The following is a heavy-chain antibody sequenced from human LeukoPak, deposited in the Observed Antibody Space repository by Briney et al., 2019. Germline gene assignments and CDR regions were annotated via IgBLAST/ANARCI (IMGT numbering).Heavy chain of an antibody. CDR1: GFTYSSYG. D-gene: IGHD3-22*01. CDR3: ARDTMYYYDSSAYFDY. V-gene: IGHV3-30*03. J-gene: IGHJ4*02. CDR2: ISYDERTK. Sequence: PGGSLRLSCAASGFTYSSYGMHWVRQAPGKGLEWLGIISYDERTKFYAASVKGRFTISRDNSKNTLYLQMNSLTVEDTAVYYCARDTMYYYDSSAYFDYWGQGTLVTVSS.